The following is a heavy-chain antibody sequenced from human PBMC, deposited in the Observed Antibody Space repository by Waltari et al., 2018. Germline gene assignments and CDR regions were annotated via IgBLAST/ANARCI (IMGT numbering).Heavy chain of an antibody. D-gene: IGHD6-6*01. V-gene: IGHV1-69*01. J-gene: IGHJ5*02. Sequence: QVQLVQSGAEVKKPGSSVKVSCKASGGTFSSYAISWVRQAPGQGLEWMGGSIPICGTANNAQKFQGRVTITADESTSTAYMELSSLRSEDTAVYYCARVNPLAIAARRINWFHPWGQGTLVTVSS. CDR2: SIPICGTA. CDR1: GGTFSSYA. CDR3: ARVNPLAIAARRINWFHP.